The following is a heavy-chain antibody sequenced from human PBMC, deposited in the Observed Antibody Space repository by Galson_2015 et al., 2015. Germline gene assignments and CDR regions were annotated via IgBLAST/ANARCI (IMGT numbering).Heavy chain of an antibody. V-gene: IGHV3-23*01. D-gene: IGHD3-10*01. Sequence: SLRLSCAASGFTFSNYAMTWVRQAPGKGLEWVAVISGSGLNTYYADAVKGRFTLSGDNSKNTLYLNMNSLRGDDTAVYHCAKVGAGDYYYYYYMDVWGKGTTVTVSS. CDR2: ISGSGLNT. CDR3: AKVGAGDYYYYYYMDV. J-gene: IGHJ6*03. CDR1: GFTFSNYA.